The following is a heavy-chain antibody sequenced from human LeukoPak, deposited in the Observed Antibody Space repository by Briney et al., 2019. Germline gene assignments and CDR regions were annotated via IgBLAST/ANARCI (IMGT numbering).Heavy chain of an antibody. CDR2: IYTSGST. CDR3: ARSRNTYYYYGMDV. D-gene: IGHD3-3*01. J-gene: IGHJ6*02. CDR1: GGSISSYY. V-gene: IGHV4-4*07. Sequence: SETLSLTCTVSGGSISSYYWSWIRQPAGKGLEWIGCIYTSGSTNYNPSLKSRVTMSVDTSKNQFSLKLSSVTAADTAVYYCARSRNTYYYYGMDVWGQGTTVTVSS.